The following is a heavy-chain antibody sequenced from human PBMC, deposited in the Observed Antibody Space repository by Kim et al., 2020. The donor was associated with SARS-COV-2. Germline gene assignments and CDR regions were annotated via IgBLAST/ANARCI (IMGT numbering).Heavy chain of an antibody. V-gene: IGHV3-30*02. CDR3: AKVTRGGHCTSMSCDDAFDV. D-gene: IGHD2-2*01. Sequence: GRFTISRDNSKNTVYLQMNSLRVEDTAVYYCAKVTRGGHCTSMSCDDAFDVWGQGTTVTVSA. J-gene: IGHJ3*01.